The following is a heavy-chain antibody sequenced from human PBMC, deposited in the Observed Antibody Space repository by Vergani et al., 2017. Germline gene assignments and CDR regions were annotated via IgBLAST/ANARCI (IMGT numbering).Heavy chain of an antibody. CDR2: ISVYNGNT. D-gene: IGHD1-7*01. CDR3: ARDEGELRRGLGAPVDY. Sequence: QVQLVQSGAEVRKPGASVKVSCKASGYSFTSYGISWVRQAPGQGLEWMGWISVYNGNTNYAQKFQGRVIMTADTSTSTAYMELRSLRADDTAVYYCARDEGELRRGLGAPVDYWGQGTLVTVSS. CDR1: GYSFTSYG. V-gene: IGHV1-18*04. J-gene: IGHJ4*02.